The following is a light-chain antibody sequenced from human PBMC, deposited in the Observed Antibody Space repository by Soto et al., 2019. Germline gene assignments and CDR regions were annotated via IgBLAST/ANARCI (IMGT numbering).Light chain of an antibody. J-gene: IGKJ5*01. V-gene: IGKV3-11*01. CDR2: DAS. Sequence: EIVFTQSPATLSLSPVERANISCRASQIVTTYLAWYQQKPGQAPRLLIYDASDRATGIPARFSGSGSGTDFTLTISSLEPEDFAVYYCQQRSNWPPSITFGQGTRLEIK. CDR1: QIVTTY. CDR3: QQRSNWPPSIT.